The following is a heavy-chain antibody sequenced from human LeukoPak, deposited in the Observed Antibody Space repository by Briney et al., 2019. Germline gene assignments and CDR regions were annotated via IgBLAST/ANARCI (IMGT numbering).Heavy chain of an antibody. Sequence: GASVKVSCKGFGGTLSSYAFSWVRQAPGQGLEWLGGTIPIFGSATYAQKFQDRITVTVDESTKTAYMDLRSLSCEDTAVYYCARRGPAAAFDYWGQGTLVTVSS. V-gene: IGHV1-69*13. D-gene: IGHD6-13*01. CDR1: GGTLSSYA. J-gene: IGHJ4*02. CDR3: ARRGPAAAFDY. CDR2: TIPIFGSA.